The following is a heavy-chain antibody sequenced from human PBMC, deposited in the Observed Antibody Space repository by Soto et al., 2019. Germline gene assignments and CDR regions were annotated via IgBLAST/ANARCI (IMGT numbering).Heavy chain of an antibody. CDR1: GGTFSSYT. D-gene: IGHD1-26*01. Sequence: SVKVSCKASGGTFSSYTISWVRQAPGQGLEWMGRIIPILGIANYAQKFQGRVTITADKSTSTAYMELSSLRSEDTAVYYCARDRIGSGSEYDAFDIWGQGTMVTVSS. CDR2: IIPILGIA. CDR3: ARDRIGSGSEYDAFDI. J-gene: IGHJ3*02. V-gene: IGHV1-69*04.